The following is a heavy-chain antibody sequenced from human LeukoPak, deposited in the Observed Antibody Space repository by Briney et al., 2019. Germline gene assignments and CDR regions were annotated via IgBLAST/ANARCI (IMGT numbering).Heavy chain of an antibody. CDR1: GGSISSGSYY. J-gene: IGHJ6*03. V-gene: IGHV4-61*02. CDR3: ARDQSGARGGYYPTSHYYYYYYMDV. D-gene: IGHD3-3*01. CDR2: IYTSGST. Sequence: PSQTLSLTCTVSGGSISSGSYYWSWIRQPAGKGLEWIGRIYTSGSTNYNPSLKSRVTISVDTSKNQFSLKLSSVTAADTAVYYCARDQSGARGGYYPTSHYYYYYYMDVWGQGTLVTVSS.